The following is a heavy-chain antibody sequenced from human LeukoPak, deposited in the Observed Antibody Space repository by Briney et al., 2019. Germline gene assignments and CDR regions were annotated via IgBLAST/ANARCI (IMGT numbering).Heavy chain of an antibody. CDR2: IIPIFGTA. V-gene: IGHV1-69*01. CDR1: GGTFSSYA. Sequence: GASVKVSCKAPGGTFSSYAISWVRQAPGQGLEWMGGIIPIFGTANYAQKFQGRVTITADESTSTAYMELSSLRSEDTAVYYCARGPPYDILTGYNWFDPWGQGTLVTVSS. J-gene: IGHJ5*02. CDR3: ARGPPYDILTGYNWFDP. D-gene: IGHD3-9*01.